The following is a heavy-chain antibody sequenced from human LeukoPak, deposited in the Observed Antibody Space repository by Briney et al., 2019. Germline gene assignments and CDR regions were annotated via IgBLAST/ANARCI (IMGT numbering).Heavy chain of an antibody. D-gene: IGHD3-22*01. CDR1: GYTFTSYY. Sequence: GASVQVSRKTSGYTFTSYYIHWLRQAPGQRFEWMGWSDPNSGGTNYAQKFQGRVTMTRDTSISTAYMELSRLRSDDTAVYYCARANWGSGYYQWGQGTLVTVSS. J-gene: IGHJ4*02. V-gene: IGHV1-2*02. CDR3: ARANWGSGYYQ. CDR2: SDPNSGGT.